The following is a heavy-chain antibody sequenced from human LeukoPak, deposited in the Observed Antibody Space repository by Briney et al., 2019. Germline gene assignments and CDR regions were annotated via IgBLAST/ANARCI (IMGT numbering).Heavy chain of an antibody. J-gene: IGHJ4*02. D-gene: IGHD2-15*01. CDR2: ISDYNDNT. CDR3: ARPGYCSGGSCYSISSPFDY. CDR1: GYTFTRYG. V-gene: IGHV1-18*01. Sequence: ASVKVSCKASGYTFTRYGISWVRQAPGQGLEWMGWISDYNDNTNYAQKLQGRVTMTTDTSTSTAYMELRSLRSDDTAVYYCARPGYCSGGSCYSISSPFDYWGQGTLVTVSS.